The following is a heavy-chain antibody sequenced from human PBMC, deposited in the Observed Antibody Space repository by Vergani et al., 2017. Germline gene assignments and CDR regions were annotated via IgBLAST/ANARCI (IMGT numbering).Heavy chain of an antibody. CDR1: GYSFTSYW. CDR2: IAPSDSYT. V-gene: IGHV5-10-1*01. CDR3: AREQNYDCWSGYYRNYFDY. J-gene: IGHJ4*02. D-gene: IGHD3-3*01. Sequence: EVQLVQSGAEVNKPGESLKISCKGSGYSFTSYWISWVRQMPGKGLEWMGRIAPSDSYTNDSPSFHGHVTISAANALSTAYLQWSRLKASDTAVYYCAREQNYDCWSGYYRNYFDYWGQGTLVTVSS.